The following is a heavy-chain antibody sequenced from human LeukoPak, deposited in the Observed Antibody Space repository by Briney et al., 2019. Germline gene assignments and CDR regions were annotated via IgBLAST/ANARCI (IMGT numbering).Heavy chain of an antibody. CDR3: ARERQQLVMVYYYGMDV. V-gene: IGHV3-30*04. CDR1: GFTFRSYA. J-gene: IGHJ6*02. D-gene: IGHD6-13*01. Sequence: GGSLRLSCAASGFTFRSYAMHWVRQAPGKGLEWVAVISYDGSNKYYADSVKGRFTISRDNSKNTLYLQMNSLRAEDTAVYYCARERQQLVMVYYYGMDVWGQETTVTVSS. CDR2: ISYDGSNK.